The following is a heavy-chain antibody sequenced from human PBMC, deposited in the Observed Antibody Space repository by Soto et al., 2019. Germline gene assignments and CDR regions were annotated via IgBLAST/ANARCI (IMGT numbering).Heavy chain of an antibody. V-gene: IGHV3-33*01. Sequence: QMQLVESGGGVVQPGRSLRLSCAASGFTFSSYAMHWVRQAPGKGLEWVAGIWYDGSNKYYVDSVKGRFTLSRDHSKTTRYLQMNSLRADDTDVYYCARDDLTVTAEGVFDYWGQGTLVTVSS. D-gene: IGHD2-21*02. CDR1: GFTFSSYA. J-gene: IGHJ4*02. CDR3: ARDDLTVTAEGVFDY. CDR2: IWYDGSNK.